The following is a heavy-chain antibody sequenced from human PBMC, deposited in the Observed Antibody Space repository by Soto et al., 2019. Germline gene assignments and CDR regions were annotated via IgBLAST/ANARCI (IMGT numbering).Heavy chain of an antibody. Sequence: GGSLRLYCATSGFTFSSYSMNWVRQAPGKGLELFSYISSSSSTIYYADFVKGRFTISRDNAKNSLYLQMNSLRDEGTAVYYCARSGYSSTLGWFDPWGQGT. D-gene: IGHD2-2*01. CDR2: ISSSSSTI. J-gene: IGHJ5*02. CDR1: GFTFSSYS. CDR3: ARSGYSSTLGWFDP. V-gene: IGHV3-48*02.